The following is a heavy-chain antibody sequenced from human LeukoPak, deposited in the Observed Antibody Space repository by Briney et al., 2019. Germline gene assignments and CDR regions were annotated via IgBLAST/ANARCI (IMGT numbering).Heavy chain of an antibody. V-gene: IGHV3-30*18. D-gene: IGHD3-16*01. CDR3: AKVRWGSDNALDS. Sequence: GGSLRLSCAASGFPFSDYGMYWVRQAPGKGLEWLAVISHDGSNKYYADSVKGRITISRDNSMNTLYLQMNSLRAEDTAVHYCAKVRWGSDNALDSWGQGTLVTGSS. CDR2: ISHDGSNK. J-gene: IGHJ4*02. CDR1: GFPFSDYG.